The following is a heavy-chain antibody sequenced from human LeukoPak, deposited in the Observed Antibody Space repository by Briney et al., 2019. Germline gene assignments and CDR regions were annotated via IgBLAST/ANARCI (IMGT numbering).Heavy chain of an antibody. V-gene: IGHV1-2*02. CDR3: ARSLPLTVGDSRDNFDY. CDR2: INPNSGGT. J-gene: IGHJ4*02. Sequence: GASVKVSCKASGYTFTSYGISWVRQAPGQGLEWMGWINPNSGGTNYAQKFQGRVTRTRDTSVSTAYMELSNVRSDDTAVYYCARSLPLTVGDSRDNFDYWGQGTLVTVSS. CDR1: GYTFTSYG. D-gene: IGHD4-23*01.